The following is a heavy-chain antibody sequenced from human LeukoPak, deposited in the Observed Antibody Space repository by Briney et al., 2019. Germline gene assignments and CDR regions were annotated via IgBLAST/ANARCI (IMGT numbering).Heavy chain of an antibody. CDR3: ARWTTTYLDY. CDR1: GYTFTSYG. J-gene: IGHJ4*02. D-gene: IGHD3/OR15-3a*01. V-gene: IGHV1-69*05. CDR2: IIPIFGTA. Sequence: SVKVSCKASGYTFTSYGISWVRQAPGQGLEWMGGIIPIFGTANYAQKFQGRVTMTRDTSTSTVYMELSSLRSEDTAVYYCARWTTTYLDYWGQGTLVTVSS.